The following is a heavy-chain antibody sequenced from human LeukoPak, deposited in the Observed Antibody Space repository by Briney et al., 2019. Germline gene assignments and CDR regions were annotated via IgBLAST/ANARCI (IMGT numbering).Heavy chain of an antibody. CDR2: IKQDGSEK. CDR3: ARDGVSLWFGELFDY. Sequence: GGSLRLSCSASEFTFSSYWMSWVRQAPGKGLEWVANIKQDGSEKNYVDSVKGRFTISRDNAKNSLYLQMNSLRAEDTAVYYCARDGVSLWFGELFDYWGQGTLVTVSS. V-gene: IGHV3-7*03. D-gene: IGHD3-10*01. J-gene: IGHJ4*02. CDR1: EFTFSSYW.